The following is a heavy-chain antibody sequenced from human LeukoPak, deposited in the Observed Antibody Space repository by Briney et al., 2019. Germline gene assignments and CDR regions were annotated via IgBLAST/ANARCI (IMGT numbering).Heavy chain of an antibody. Sequence: SETLSLTCAVYGGSFSGYYWSWIRQPPGKGLEWIGEINHSGSTNYNPSLKSRVTISVDTSKNQFSLKLSSVTAADTAVYYCARPRRYCSSTSCSKYNWFDPWGQGTLVIVSS. V-gene: IGHV4-34*01. CDR3: ARPRRYCSSTSCSKYNWFDP. J-gene: IGHJ5*02. CDR2: INHSGST. D-gene: IGHD2-2*01. CDR1: GGSFSGYY.